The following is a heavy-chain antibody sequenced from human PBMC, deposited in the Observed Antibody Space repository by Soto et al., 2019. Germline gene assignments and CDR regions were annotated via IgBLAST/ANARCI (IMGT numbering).Heavy chain of an antibody. CDR1: GFTFSSNS. Sequence: EVQLVESGGGLVQPGGSLRLSCAASGFTFSSNSMNWVRQAPGKGLEWVSYISRSSSTIYYADSVKGRFTISRDNARNSMNLQMNSLRDEDTAVYYCATRMGIPGTPGYYYGMDVWGQGTTVTVSS. V-gene: IGHV3-48*02. CDR3: ATRMGIPGTPGYYYGMDV. CDR2: ISRSSSTI. J-gene: IGHJ6*02. D-gene: IGHD1-20*01.